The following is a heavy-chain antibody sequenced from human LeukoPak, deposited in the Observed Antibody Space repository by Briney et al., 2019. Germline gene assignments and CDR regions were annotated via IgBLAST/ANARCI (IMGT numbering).Heavy chain of an antibody. CDR2: IYHSGST. Sequence: ASETLSLTCTVSGGSITSSNWWSWVRQPPGKGLEWIGEIYHSGSTNYQLSLKSRVTMSVDKSKDQFSLKLSSVTAADTAVYYCVKRGNVANFDSWGQGILVTVSS. CDR3: VKRGNVANFDS. D-gene: IGHD5-12*01. CDR1: GGSITSSNW. V-gene: IGHV4-4*02. J-gene: IGHJ4*02.